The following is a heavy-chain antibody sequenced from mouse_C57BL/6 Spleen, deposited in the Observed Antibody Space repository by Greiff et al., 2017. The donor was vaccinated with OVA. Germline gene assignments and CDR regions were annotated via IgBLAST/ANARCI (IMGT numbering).Heavy chain of an antibody. Sequence: VQLQQSGPELVKPGASVKISCKASGYTLTDYYMNWVKQSHGKSLEWIGDINPNNGGTSYNQKFKGKATLTVDKSSSTAYMELRSLTSEDSAVYYCATYYGSSHHHWYFDVWGTGTTVTVSS. CDR2: INPNNGGT. CDR1: GYTLTDYY. CDR3: ATYYGSSHHHWYFDV. D-gene: IGHD1-1*01. V-gene: IGHV1-26*01. J-gene: IGHJ1*03.